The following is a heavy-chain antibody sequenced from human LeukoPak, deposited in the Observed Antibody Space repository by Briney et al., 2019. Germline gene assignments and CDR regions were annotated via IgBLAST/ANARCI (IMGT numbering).Heavy chain of an antibody. Sequence: GGSLRLSCAASGFTFSSYGMHWVRQAPGKGLEWVAVISYDGSNKYYADSVKGRFTISRDNSKNTLYLQMNSLRAEDTAVYYCAKGGRDYYDSSGYNWGQGTLVTVSS. V-gene: IGHV3-30*18. CDR1: GFTFSSYG. J-gene: IGHJ4*02. CDR2: ISYDGSNK. CDR3: AKGGRDYYDSSGYN. D-gene: IGHD3-22*01.